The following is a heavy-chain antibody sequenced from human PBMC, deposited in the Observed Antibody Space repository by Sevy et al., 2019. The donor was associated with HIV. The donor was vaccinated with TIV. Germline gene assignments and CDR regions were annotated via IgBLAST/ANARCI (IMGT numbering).Heavy chain of an antibody. J-gene: IGHJ4*02. CDR3: TTDPAVNKFY. V-gene: IGHV3-15*01. Sequence: GGSLRLSCAASGINFNYAWMSWVRQAPGKGLEWVGRIKSKIDGGTTDYAAPVKGRFTISRDDSKNTLYLQMNSLKIEDSAVYFCTTDPAVNKFYWGQGTLVTVSS. CDR1: GINFNYAW. CDR2: IKSKIDGGTT.